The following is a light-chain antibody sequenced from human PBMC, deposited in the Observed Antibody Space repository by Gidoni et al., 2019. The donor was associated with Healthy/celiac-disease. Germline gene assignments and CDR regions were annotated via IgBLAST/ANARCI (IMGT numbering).Light chain of an antibody. CDR1: QSISSW. CDR2: KAS. J-gene: IGKJ1*01. CDR3: QQYNSSTWT. Sequence: DIQMTQSPPTLSASVGDRVTITCRASQSISSWLAWYQQKPGKAPKLLIYKASSLESGVPSRFSGSGSGTEFTLTISSLQPDDFATYYCQQYNSSTWTFXQXTKVEIK. V-gene: IGKV1-5*03.